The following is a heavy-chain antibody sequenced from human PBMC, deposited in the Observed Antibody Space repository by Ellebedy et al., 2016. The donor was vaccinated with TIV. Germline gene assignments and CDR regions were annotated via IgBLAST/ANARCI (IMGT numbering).Heavy chain of an antibody. J-gene: IGHJ5*02. CDR2: IRYDLSRT. CDR1: GFPFRSYG. D-gene: IGHD3-10*01. Sequence: GESLKISCVASGFPFRSYGMNWVRWAPGKGLQWVTSIRYDLSRTYYADYVKGRFPISRDNSKNTLFLQMDSLRADDTGVYYCAKDNYGSGTHGFDPWGQGTLVTVSS. CDR3: AKDNYGSGTHGFDP. V-gene: IGHV3-30*02.